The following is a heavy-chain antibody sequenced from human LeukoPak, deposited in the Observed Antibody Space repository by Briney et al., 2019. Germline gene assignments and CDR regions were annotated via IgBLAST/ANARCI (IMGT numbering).Heavy chain of an antibody. Sequence: GGSLRLSCATSGFIFSNYWMSWVRQAPGKGLVWVSHINSDGSSTSYADSVKGRFTISRDNAKNTLYLQMNSLRAEDTAVYYCTIGLDYWGQGTLVTVSS. CDR2: INSDGSST. V-gene: IGHV3-74*01. CDR3: TIGLDY. J-gene: IGHJ4*02. CDR1: GFIFSNYW.